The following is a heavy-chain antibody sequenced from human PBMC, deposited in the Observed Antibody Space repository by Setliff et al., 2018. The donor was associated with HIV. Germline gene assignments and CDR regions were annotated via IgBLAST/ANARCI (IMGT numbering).Heavy chain of an antibody. CDR3: ASARIPTGGTSTSLDF. Sequence: ASVKVSCKVSGYTLSELSMHWVRQAPGKGLEWMGGFDPEDVETIYAEKFQGRVTMTEDTSTDTAYMELSSLTSEDTAVYYCASARIPTGGTSTSLDFWGQGALVTVSS. CDR1: GYTLSELS. D-gene: IGHD1-1*01. J-gene: IGHJ4*02. V-gene: IGHV1-24*01. CDR2: FDPEDVET.